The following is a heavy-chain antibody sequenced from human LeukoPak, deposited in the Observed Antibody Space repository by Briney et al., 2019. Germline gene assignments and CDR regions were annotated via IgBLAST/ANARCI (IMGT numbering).Heavy chain of an antibody. Sequence: ASVKVSCKASGYTFTSYGINWVRQAPGQGLEWMGWISVYNSNTNYAQKLQGRVTMTTDTSTSTAYMELRSLRSDDTAVYHCARGLAVATAYYFDYWGQGTLVTVSS. CDR3: ARGLAVATAYYFDY. V-gene: IGHV1-18*01. J-gene: IGHJ4*02. D-gene: IGHD5-12*01. CDR1: GYTFTSYG. CDR2: ISVYNSNT.